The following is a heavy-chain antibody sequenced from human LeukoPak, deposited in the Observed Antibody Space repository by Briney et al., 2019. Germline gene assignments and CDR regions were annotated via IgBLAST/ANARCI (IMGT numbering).Heavy chain of an antibody. CDR1: GFTFSDYY. CDR2: ISSSGSTI. V-gene: IGHV3-11*04. Sequence: GGSLRLSCAASGFTFSDYYMSWIRQAPGKGLEWVSYISSSGSTIYYADSVKGRFTTSRDNAKNSLYLQMNSLRAEDTAVYYCARDHDSSVRGFDYWGQGTLVTVSS. J-gene: IGHJ4*02. D-gene: IGHD3-22*01. CDR3: ARDHDSSVRGFDY.